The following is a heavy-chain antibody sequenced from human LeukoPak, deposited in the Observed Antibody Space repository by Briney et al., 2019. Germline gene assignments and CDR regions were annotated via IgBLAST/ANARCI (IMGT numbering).Heavy chain of an antibody. J-gene: IGHJ4*02. V-gene: IGHV3-48*03. CDR2: ISSSGSTI. CDR1: GFTFSSYE. Sequence: GGSLRLSCAASGFTFSSYEMNWVRQAPGEGLEWVSYISSSGSTIYYADSVKGRFTISRDNAKNSLYLQMNSLRAEDTAVYYCARAKGYSGPLNDYWGQGTLVTVSS. CDR3: ARAKGYSGPLNDY. D-gene: IGHD5-12*01.